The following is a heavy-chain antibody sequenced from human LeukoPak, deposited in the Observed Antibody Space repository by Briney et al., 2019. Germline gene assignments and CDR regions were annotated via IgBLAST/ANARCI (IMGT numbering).Heavy chain of an antibody. V-gene: IGHV4-38-2*02. CDR3: ARYTDIVEETEVTDVFDI. Sequence: TSETLSLTCTVSGFSVTSGSYWAWIRQPPGKGLEWVGSFYHSGTSYYNPSLKSRVTMLVDTSKNQFSLRLTSVTAADTAVYFCARYTDIVEETEVTDVFDIWGQGTMVTVSS. CDR1: GFSVTSGSY. J-gene: IGHJ3*02. CDR2: FYHSGTS. D-gene: IGHD2-21*01.